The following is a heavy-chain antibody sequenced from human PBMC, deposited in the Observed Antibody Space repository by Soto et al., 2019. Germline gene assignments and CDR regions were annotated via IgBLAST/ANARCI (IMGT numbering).Heavy chain of an antibody. CDR1: GFTFITYW. CDR3: ARACGSSSCPYYFDF. V-gene: IGHV3-7*01. CDR2: VRQDGSEI. J-gene: IGHJ4*02. D-gene: IGHD2-2*01. Sequence: EVQLVESGGGLVQPGGSLRLSCAASGFTFITYWMSWVRQAPGKGLEWVATVRQDGSEIHHVDSVKGRFTISRDNAKNSLSLQMNSLRAEETPVYYCARACGSSSCPYYFDFWGQGTLVTLSS.